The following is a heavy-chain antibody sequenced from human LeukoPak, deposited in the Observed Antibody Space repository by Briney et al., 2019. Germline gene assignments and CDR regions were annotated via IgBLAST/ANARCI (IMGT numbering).Heavy chain of an antibody. D-gene: IGHD2-15*01. V-gene: IGHV4-4*02. CDR3: ARYVKYCSGGSRSFDY. Sequence: SETLSLTCAVSGGSISSSNWWSWVRQPPGKGLEWIGEIYHSGSTNYNPSLKSRVTISVDKSKNQFSLKLSSVTAADTAVYYCARYVKYCSGGSRSFDYWGQGTLVTVSS. CDR1: GGSISSSNW. J-gene: IGHJ4*02. CDR2: IYHSGST.